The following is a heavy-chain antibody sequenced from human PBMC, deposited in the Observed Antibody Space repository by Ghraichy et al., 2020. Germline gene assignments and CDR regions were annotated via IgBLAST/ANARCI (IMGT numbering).Heavy chain of an antibody. CDR3: ASGSPAATLYYYYGMDV. V-gene: IGHV4-31*03. CDR2: IYYSGST. CDR1: GGSISSGGYY. J-gene: IGHJ6*02. D-gene: IGHD2-2*01. Sequence: SETLSLTCTVSGGSISSGGYYWSWIRQHPGKGLEWIGYIYYSGSTYYNPSLKSRVTISVDTSKNQFSLKLSSVTAADTAVYYCASGSPAATLYYYYGMDVWGQGTTVTVSS.